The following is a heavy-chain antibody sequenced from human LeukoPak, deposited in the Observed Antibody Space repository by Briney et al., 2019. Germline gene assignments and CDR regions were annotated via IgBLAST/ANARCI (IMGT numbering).Heavy chain of an antibody. V-gene: IGHV1-46*01. J-gene: IGHJ4*02. CDR3: VRDQRRIEVAGYYSDY. CDR2: LNPKTGTT. Sequence: ASVKVSCKASGFTLTSYYFFWVPLAPGQGLEWMGILNPKTGTTRYAQKFQGRVNMTRDTSTSTVYMELSSLRSEDTAIYYCVRDQRRIEVAGYYSDYWGQGTLVTVSS. D-gene: IGHD6-19*01. CDR1: GFTLTSYY.